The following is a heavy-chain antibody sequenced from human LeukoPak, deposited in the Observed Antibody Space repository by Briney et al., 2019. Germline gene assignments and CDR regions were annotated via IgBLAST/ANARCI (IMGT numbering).Heavy chain of an antibody. CDR3: ARGGAEYFYDSSGYYDLYGLDV. D-gene: IGHD3-22*01. CDR2: ISYDDSNR. Sequence: PGGSRRLSCTSAGFTFRNCGIHWGRQPARRGEEWVTVISYDDSNRYYADFVKGRFTISRDNSKNTLYLQTTSLRAEDTAVYYCARGGAEYFYDSSGYYDLYGLDVWGQGTTVTVSS. V-gene: IGHV3-30*03. CDR1: GFTFRNCG. J-gene: IGHJ6*02.